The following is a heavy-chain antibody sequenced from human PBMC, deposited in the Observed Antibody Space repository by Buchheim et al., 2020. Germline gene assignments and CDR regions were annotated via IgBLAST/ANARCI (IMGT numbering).Heavy chain of an antibody. Sequence: QVQLVESGGGLVQPGRSLRLSCAASGFTFSSYAMHWVRHAPGKGLEWVAFISDVGSNKYYADSVKGRFTISRDNSKNTLYLQMNSLRAEDTAVYYCASVRPHAALVDYGGQGTL. CDR3: ASVRPHAALVDY. CDR1: GFTFSSYA. CDR2: ISDVGSNK. V-gene: IGHV3-30-3*01. D-gene: IGHD6-6*01. J-gene: IGHJ4*02.